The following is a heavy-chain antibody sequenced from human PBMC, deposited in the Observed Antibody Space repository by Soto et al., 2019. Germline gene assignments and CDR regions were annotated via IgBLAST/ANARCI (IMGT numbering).Heavy chain of an antibody. CDR3: ARLNWDGGY. J-gene: IGHJ4*02. D-gene: IGHD1-20*01. V-gene: IGHV4-31*03. CDR2: IYYSGST. Sequence: QLQESGPGLVKPSQTLSLTCTVSGGSISNGSYYWTWIRQHPGKGLEWIGYIYYSGSTFYNPSLKSRLKISVDTSKNQFSMRLSSVTAADTAVYYCARLNWDGGYWGQGTLVTVSS. CDR1: GGSISNGSYY.